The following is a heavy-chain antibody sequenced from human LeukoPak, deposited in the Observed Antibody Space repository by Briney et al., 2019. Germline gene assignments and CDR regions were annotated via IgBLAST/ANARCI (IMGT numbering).Heavy chain of an antibody. CDR2: ISYDGGNK. D-gene: IGHD6-13*01. CDR1: GFTFSSYA. J-gene: IGHJ4*02. CDR3: GRGEVNSWYPYF. Sequence: GGSLRLSCAASGFTFSSYAMHWVRQAPGKGLEWVAVISYDGGNKYYADSVKGRFTISRDNSKNTLYLQMNSLRAEDTAVYYCGRGEVNSWYPYFLGQGTLVTVSS. V-gene: IGHV3-30-3*01.